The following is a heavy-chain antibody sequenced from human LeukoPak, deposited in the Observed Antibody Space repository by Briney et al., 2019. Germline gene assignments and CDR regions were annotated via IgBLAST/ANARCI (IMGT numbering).Heavy chain of an antibody. D-gene: IGHD3-3*01. J-gene: IGHJ5*02. V-gene: IGHV1-2*02. CDR3: ARDRQNYDFWSDYNRTNWFDP. CDR2: IKTNSGGT. Sequence: ASVKLSCKASGYTLSGYYMHWVGQSPGQGLEWRRWIKTNSGGTNYAQKCHGRVTMTRDTSSSTAYMALSRLRSDDTTVYCSARDRQNYDFWSDYNRTNWFDPWGQGTLVTVSS. CDR1: GYTLSGYY.